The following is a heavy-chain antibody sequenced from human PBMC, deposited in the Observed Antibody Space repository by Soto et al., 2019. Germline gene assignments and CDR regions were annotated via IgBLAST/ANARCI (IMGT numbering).Heavy chain of an antibody. CDR3: ARGCFDVLRFLEWPIGF. CDR2: MNPNSGNT. CDR1: GYTFTSYD. J-gene: IGHJ4*02. D-gene: IGHD3-3*01. Sequence: QVQLVQSGAQVKKPGASVKVSCKASGYTFTSYDINWVRQATGQGLEWMGWMNPNSGNTGYAQKFQGRVTRARNTSLSRAYMGLCSVRSEDTAVYYCARGCFDVLRFLEWPIGFWGQGSLVTVSS. V-gene: IGHV1-8*01.